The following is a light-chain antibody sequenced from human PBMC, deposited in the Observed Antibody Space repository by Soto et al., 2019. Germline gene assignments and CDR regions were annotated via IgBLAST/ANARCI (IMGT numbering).Light chain of an antibody. Sequence: EIVRTQSPATLSVSPGERATLSCRASQSVSSNLAWYQQKPGQAPRLLIYDASTRATGIPARFSGSGSGTEFTLTISSLQSEDFAVYYCQQYNKWPLTFGGGTKVDIK. CDR2: DAS. V-gene: IGKV3D-15*01. CDR1: QSVSSN. CDR3: QQYNKWPLT. J-gene: IGKJ4*01.